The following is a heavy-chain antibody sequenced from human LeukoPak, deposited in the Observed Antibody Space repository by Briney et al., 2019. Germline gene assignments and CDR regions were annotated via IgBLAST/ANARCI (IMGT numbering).Heavy chain of an antibody. V-gene: IGHV4-4*02. J-gene: IGHJ3*02. CDR3: ARETCRWHDAFDM. CDR1: GGSISSSNW. Sequence: SGTLSPTCAVSGGSISSSNWWSWVRQPPGKGLEWIGEIYHSGSTNYNPSLKSRVTISVDKSKNQFSLKLSSVTAADTAVYYCARETCRWHDAFDMWGQGTMLTVSS. D-gene: IGHD5-24*01. CDR2: IYHSGST.